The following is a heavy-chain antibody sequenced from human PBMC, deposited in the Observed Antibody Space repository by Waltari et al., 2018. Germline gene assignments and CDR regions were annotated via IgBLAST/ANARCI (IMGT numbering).Heavy chain of an antibody. CDR2: INPRSGET. Sequence: QEHLVQSGAAVKKPGASVRVSCKASGYTFPAYYLHWVRQAPGQGLQWMGWINPRSGETKFTQKFQGRVTMTRDTSLNTAYMEISSLVFDDTAVYYCAREGSHLTTVNDYWGQGTQVIVSS. V-gene: IGHV1-2*02. D-gene: IGHD4-17*01. CDR3: AREGSHLTTVNDY. CDR1: GYTFPAYY. J-gene: IGHJ4*02.